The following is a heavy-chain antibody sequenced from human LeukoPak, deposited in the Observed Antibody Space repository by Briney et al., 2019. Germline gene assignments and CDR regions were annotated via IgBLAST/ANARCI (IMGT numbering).Heavy chain of an antibody. J-gene: IGHJ4*02. Sequence: SVKVSCKASGGTFSSYTISWVRQAPGQGLEWMGRIIPILGIANYAQKFQGRVTITADKSTSTAYMELSSLRSEDTAVYYCARDVESGHYDGSGYYHDYWGQGTLVTVSS. CDR1: GGTFSSYT. D-gene: IGHD3-22*01. CDR2: IIPILGIA. CDR3: ARDVESGHYDGSGYYHDY. V-gene: IGHV1-69*04.